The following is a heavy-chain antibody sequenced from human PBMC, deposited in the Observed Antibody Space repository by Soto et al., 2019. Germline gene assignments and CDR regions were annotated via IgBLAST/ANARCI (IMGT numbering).Heavy chain of an antibody. D-gene: IGHD3-10*01. V-gene: IGHV5-51*01. J-gene: IGHJ6*02. CDR2: IYPGDSDT. CDR1: GYSFTTHW. CDR3: ARNPRLLGFGELPYYYYYGMDV. Sequence: GESLKISCKVSGYSFTTHWIGWVRQMPGKGLEWMGIIYPGDSDTRYSPSFQGQVTISADKSISTAYLQWSSLKASDTAMYYCARNPRLLGFGELPYYYYYGMDVWGQGTTVTVSS.